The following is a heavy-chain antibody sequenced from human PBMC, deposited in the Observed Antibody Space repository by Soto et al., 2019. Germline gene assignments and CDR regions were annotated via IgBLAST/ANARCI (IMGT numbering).Heavy chain of an antibody. CDR1: GDSISGSNW. V-gene: IGHV4-4*02. D-gene: IGHD6-13*01. Sequence: QVQLQESGPGLVKPSGTLSLTCAVSGDSISGSNWWSWVRQSPGKGLEWIGEIYHSGNTNYNPSLKGGATISVDKSKNQFSLRLNSVTAADTAVYYCVRVVWGVPAPGTSGWFDPWGLGTLVTVSS. CDR2: IYHSGNT. J-gene: IGHJ5*02. CDR3: VRVVWGVPAPGTSGWFDP.